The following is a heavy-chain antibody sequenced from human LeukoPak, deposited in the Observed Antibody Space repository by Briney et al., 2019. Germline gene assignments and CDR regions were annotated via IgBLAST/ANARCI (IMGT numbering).Heavy chain of an antibody. J-gene: IGHJ4*02. CDR1: GYTFTSYD. CDR2: MSPNSGNT. Sequence: ASVKVSCKASGYTFTSYDINWVRQATGQGLEWMGWMSPNSGNTGYAQKFQGRVTMTRNTSISTAYMELSSLRSEDTAVYYCARWSYAKGDPYDYWGQGTLVTVSS. CDR3: ARWSYAKGDPYDY. D-gene: IGHD1-26*01. V-gene: IGHV1-8*01.